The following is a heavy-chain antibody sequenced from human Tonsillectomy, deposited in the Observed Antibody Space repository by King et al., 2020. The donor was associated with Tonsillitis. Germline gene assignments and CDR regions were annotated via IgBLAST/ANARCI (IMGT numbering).Heavy chain of an antibody. CDR1: GFTFSSYA. D-gene: IGHD3-10*01. J-gene: IGHJ4*02. Sequence: VQLVESGGGVVQPGRSLRLSCAASGFTFSSYAMHWVHQAPGKGLEWVAVISYDGSNKYYADSVKGRFTISRDNSKNTLYLQMNSLRAEDTAVYYCARSEGSGSYYNYWGQGTLVTVSS. CDR2: ISYDGSNK. V-gene: IGHV3-30*04. CDR3: ARSEGSGSYYNY.